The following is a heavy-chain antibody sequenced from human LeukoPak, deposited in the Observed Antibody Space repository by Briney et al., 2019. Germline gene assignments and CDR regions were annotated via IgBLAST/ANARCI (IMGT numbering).Heavy chain of an antibody. CDR2: ISYDGSNK. V-gene: IGHV3-30*18. J-gene: IGHJ4*02. D-gene: IGHD3-10*01. Sequence: GGSLRLSCAASGFTFSSYGMHWVRQAPGKGLEWVAVISYDGSNKYYADSVKGRFTISRDNSKNTLYLQVNSLRAEDTAVYYCAKKAYYGSGSYQLDYWGQGTLVTVSS. CDR1: GFTFSSYG. CDR3: AKKAYYGSGSYQLDY.